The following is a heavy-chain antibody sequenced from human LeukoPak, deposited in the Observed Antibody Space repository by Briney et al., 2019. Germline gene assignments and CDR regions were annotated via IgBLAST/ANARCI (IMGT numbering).Heavy chain of an antibody. Sequence: GESLRLSCAASGFTFSDYYMTWIRQTPGKGLEWVSYIGPSGSYRNYADSVKGRFTISRDNAKNSMYLQMNSLRVEDTAVYYCARCIYYESSGYSDYWGQGTLVTVSS. D-gene: IGHD3-22*01. V-gene: IGHV3-11*03. CDR1: GFTFSDYY. CDR2: IGPSGSYR. CDR3: ARCIYYESSGYSDY. J-gene: IGHJ4*02.